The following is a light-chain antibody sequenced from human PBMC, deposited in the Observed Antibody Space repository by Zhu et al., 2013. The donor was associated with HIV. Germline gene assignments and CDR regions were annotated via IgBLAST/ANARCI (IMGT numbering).Light chain of an antibody. Sequence: QSALTQPASVSGSPGQSITISCTGASSDIGDYNYVSWYQQHPGKAPKLMIYEVSNRPSGVSDRFSGSKSGNTASLTISGLQAEDEADYYCSSYTGSSTYVFGTGTKVTV. J-gene: IGLJ1*01. V-gene: IGLV2-14*01. CDR1: SSDIGDYNY. CDR2: EVS. CDR3: SSYTGSSTYV.